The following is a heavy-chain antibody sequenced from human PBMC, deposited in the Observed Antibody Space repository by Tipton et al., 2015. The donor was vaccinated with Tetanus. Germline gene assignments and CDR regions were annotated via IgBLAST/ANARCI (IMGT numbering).Heavy chain of an antibody. CDR3: ARDPERGALNY. V-gene: IGHV3-7*01. CDR1: GFSFSTSW. CDR2: IKDDGSET. J-gene: IGHJ4*02. D-gene: IGHD1-26*01. Sequence: LSLTCAVSGFSFSTSWMSWLRQAPGKGLEWVANIKDDGSETYYVDPVKGRFTISRDNARNSLYLQINSLRVDDTADYYCARDPERGALNYWGQGTRVTVSS.